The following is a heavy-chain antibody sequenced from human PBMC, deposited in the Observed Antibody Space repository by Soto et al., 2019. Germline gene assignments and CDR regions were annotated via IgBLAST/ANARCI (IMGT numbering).Heavy chain of an antibody. CDR2: IYYSGST. CDR3: ARDKIEARRYYYYGMDV. CDR1: GGSNSSYC. Sequence: SETLSLTCTVSGGSNSSYCWSWIRQPPGKGLEWIVYIYYSGSTNYNPSLKSRVTISVDTSKNQFSLKLSSVTAADTAVYYCARDKIEARRYYYYGMDVWGQGTTVTVSS. D-gene: IGHD6-6*01. J-gene: IGHJ6*02. V-gene: IGHV4-59*01.